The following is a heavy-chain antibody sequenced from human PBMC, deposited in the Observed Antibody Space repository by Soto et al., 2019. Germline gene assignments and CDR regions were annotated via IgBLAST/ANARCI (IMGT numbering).Heavy chain of an antibody. CDR3: AADANRCGLERYFDY. V-gene: IGHV3-30*03. CDR2: ISYDGSNK. Sequence: GGSLRLSCAASGFTFDDYAMHWVRQAPGKGLEWVAVISYDGSNKYYADSVKGRFTISRDNSKNTLYLQMNSLRAEDTAVYYCAADANRCGLERYFDYWGQGTLVTVSS. CDR1: GFTFDDYA. J-gene: IGHJ4*02. D-gene: IGHD1-26*01.